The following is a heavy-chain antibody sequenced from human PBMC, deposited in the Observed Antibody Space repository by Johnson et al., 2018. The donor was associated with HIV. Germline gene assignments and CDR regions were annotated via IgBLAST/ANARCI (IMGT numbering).Heavy chain of an antibody. D-gene: IGHD3-3*01. J-gene: IGHJ3*02. CDR2: ISGSGSTI. CDR1: GFTFSDYY. V-gene: IGHV3-11*01. Sequence: QVQLVESGGGLVKPGGSLRLSCAASGFTFSDYYMSWIRQAPGKGLEWVSAISGSGSTIPYADSVKGRFTISRDNSKNTLYLKMNSLRAEDTAVYYCTEFLEYTGAFDIWGQGTMVTVSS. CDR3: TEFLEYTGAFDI.